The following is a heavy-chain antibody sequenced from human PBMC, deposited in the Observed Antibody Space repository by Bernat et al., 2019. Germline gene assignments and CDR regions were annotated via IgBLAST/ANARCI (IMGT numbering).Heavy chain of an antibody. CDR1: GFTFSSYA. CDR2: ISGSGDTT. J-gene: IGHJ4*02. D-gene: IGHD6-6*01. CDR3: AKGTLGSSSKTVNY. Sequence: EVQLLESGGGLVQPGGSLRLSCAASGFTFSSYAMSWVRQAPGKGLEWVSTISGSGDTTNYADSVKGRFTISRDNSKNELFLQMNSLRAEDTAVYYCAKGTLGSSSKTVNYWGQGTLVTVSS. V-gene: IGHV3-23*01.